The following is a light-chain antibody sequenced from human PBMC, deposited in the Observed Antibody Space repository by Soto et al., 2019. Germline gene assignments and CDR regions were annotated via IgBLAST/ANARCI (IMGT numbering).Light chain of an antibody. CDR2: SND. J-gene: IGLJ3*02. V-gene: IGLV1-44*01. Sequence: QPVLTQPPSASGTPGQRVTISCSESDSNIGSNSVNWYQHLPGMAPKLLTHSNDHRPSGVADRFSGSKSGTSASLAISGLQSEDEADYYCAAWDDILNGWVFGGGTKLTVL. CDR3: AAWDDILNGWV. CDR1: DSNIGSNS.